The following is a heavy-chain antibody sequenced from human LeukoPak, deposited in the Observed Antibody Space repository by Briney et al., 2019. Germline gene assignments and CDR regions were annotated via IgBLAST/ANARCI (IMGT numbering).Heavy chain of an antibody. D-gene: IGHD6-19*01. CDR1: GFTFSGYS. CDR3: ARDEAGTFDY. Sequence: GGSLRLSCAASGFTFSGYSMNWVRQAPGKGLEWVSSISSSSSYIYYADSVKGRFTISRDNAKNSLYLQMNSLRAEDTAVYYCARDEAGTFDYWGQGTLVTVSS. V-gene: IGHV3-21*01. CDR2: ISSSSSYI. J-gene: IGHJ4*02.